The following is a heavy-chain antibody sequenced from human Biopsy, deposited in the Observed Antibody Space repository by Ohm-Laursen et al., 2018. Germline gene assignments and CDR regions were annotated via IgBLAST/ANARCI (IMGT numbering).Heavy chain of an antibody. D-gene: IGHD3-10*01. CDR1: GVTLSGYG. V-gene: IGHV3-21*06. J-gene: IGHJ5*01. CDR2: ISASSSYI. CDR3: ATELLPPGVGGPWLDS. Sequence: SLRLSCAASGVTLSGYGMNWVRQAPGKGLEWVSSISASSSYIHHADSVKGRFTVSRDNTKNSLYLQMNSLRAADTAIYYCATELLPPGVGGPWLDSWGQGTPVTVSS.